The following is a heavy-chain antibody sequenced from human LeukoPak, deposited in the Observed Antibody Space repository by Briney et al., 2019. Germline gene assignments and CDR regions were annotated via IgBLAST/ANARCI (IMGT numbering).Heavy chain of an antibody. J-gene: IGHJ6*03. CDR3: ARDHHDVLTGYYSNYYIYYYMDV. V-gene: IGHV3-7*01. D-gene: IGHD3-9*01. CDR2: IKEDRSEK. CDR1: GFTFKSYW. Sequence: PGGSLRLSCGASGFTFKSYWMSWVRQAPGKGLEWVANIKEDRSEKYYVDSVRGRFTLSRDNAENSLYLQMSSLRAEDKAVYYCARDHHDVLTGYYSNYYIYYYMDVWGKGTTVTVSS.